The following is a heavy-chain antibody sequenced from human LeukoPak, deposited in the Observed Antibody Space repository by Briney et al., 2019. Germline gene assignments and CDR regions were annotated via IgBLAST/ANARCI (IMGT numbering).Heavy chain of an antibody. Sequence: GGSLRLSCAASGFTFRSYWMSWVRQAPGKGLEWVAVISYDGNNKYYADSVKGRFTISRDNSKNTLYLQMNSLRAEDTAVYYCAGLRFLEWHYFDYWGQGTLVTVSS. J-gene: IGHJ4*02. CDR2: ISYDGNNK. CDR1: GFTFRSYW. D-gene: IGHD3-3*01. V-gene: IGHV3-30-3*01. CDR3: AGLRFLEWHYFDY.